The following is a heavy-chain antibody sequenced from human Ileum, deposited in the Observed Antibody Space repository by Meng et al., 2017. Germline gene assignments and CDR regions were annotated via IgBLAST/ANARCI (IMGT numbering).Heavy chain of an antibody. CDR2: IHHSGST. Sequence: QVQLQESGPGLVEPSGTLSLTCAVSGGSISFGYWWSWVRQPPGQGLEWIGEIHHSGSTNYNPSLKSRVTLSVDNSNNQFSLSLTSVTAADTAVYYCARNGDYSADHWGQGILVTVSS. D-gene: IGHD2-21*01. CDR3: ARNGDYSADH. V-gene: IGHV4-4*02. CDR1: GGSISFGYW. J-gene: IGHJ4*02.